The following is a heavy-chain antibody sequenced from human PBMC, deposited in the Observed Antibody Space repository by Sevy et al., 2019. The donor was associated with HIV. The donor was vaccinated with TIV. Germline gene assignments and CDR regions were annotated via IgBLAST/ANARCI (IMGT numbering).Heavy chain of an antibody. CDR3: AKDLEQQLGPDY. CDR1: GFTFSSYD. J-gene: IGHJ4*02. V-gene: IGHV3-23*01. D-gene: IGHD6-13*01. Sequence: GGSLRLSCAASGFTFSSYDMSWVRQAPGEGLEWVSGISPTGGTTHYAESVKGRFIISRDNSKKTLFLQMNSLRAEDTALYYCAKDLEQQLGPDYWGQGTQVTVSS. CDR2: ISPTGGTT.